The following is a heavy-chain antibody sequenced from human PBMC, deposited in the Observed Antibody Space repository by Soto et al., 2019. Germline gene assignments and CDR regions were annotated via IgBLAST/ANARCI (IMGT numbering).Heavy chain of an antibody. CDR1: GGTFSSYA. J-gene: IGHJ4*02. CDR2: IIPIFGTA. V-gene: IGHV1-69*01. Sequence: QVQLVQSGAEVKKPGSSVKVSCKASGGTFSSYAISWVRQAPGQGLEWMGGIIPIFGTANYAQKFQGRVNNTADESTSPGYMGLSSLKSEETAVYYCARDRGGGYYDSSGYYSAFDYWGQGTLVTVSS. D-gene: IGHD3-22*01. CDR3: ARDRGGGYYDSSGYYSAFDY.